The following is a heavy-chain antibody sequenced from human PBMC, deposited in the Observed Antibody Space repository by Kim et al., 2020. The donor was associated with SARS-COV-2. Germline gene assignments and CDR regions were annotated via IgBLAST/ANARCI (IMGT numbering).Heavy chain of an antibody. D-gene: IGHD6-19*01. CDR1: GGSFSGYY. J-gene: IGHJ4*02. CDR2: INHSGST. V-gene: IGHV4-34*01. Sequence: SETLSLTCAVYGGSFSGYYWSWIRQPPGKGLEWIGEINHSGSTNYNPSLKSRVTISVDTSKNQFSLKLSSVTAADTAVYYCARVGPIAVAGFDYWGQGTLVTVSS. CDR3: ARVGPIAVAGFDY.